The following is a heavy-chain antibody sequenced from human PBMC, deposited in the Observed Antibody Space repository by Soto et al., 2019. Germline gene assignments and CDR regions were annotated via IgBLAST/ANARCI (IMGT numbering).Heavy chain of an antibody. D-gene: IGHD1-1*01. CDR1: GASISGFY. V-gene: IGHV4-4*07. Sequence: SETLSLTCTVSGASISGFYWSWIRDSAGKGLEWIGRIYATGTTDYNPSLKSRVMMSVDTSKKQFSLKLRSVTAADTAVYYCVRDGTKTLRDWFDPWGQGISVTVSS. CDR3: VRDGTKTLRDWFDP. J-gene: IGHJ5*02. CDR2: IYATGTT.